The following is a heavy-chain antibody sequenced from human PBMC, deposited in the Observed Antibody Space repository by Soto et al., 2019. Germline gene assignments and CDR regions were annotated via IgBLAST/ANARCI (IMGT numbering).Heavy chain of an antibody. CDR3: AIWFYYDSSGYANLDY. Sequence: ASVKVSCKASGYTFSNYGVSWVRQAPGQGLEWMGWISAYNGDTNYAQKLQGRVTMTTDTSTSTAYMELRSLRSDDTAVYYCAIWFYYDSSGYANLDYWGQGTQVTVSS. V-gene: IGHV1-18*04. CDR1: GYTFSNYG. CDR2: ISAYNGDT. J-gene: IGHJ4*02. D-gene: IGHD3-22*01.